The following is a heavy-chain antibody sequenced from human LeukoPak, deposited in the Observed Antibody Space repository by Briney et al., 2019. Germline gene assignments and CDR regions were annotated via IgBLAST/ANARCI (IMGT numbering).Heavy chain of an antibody. CDR3: AKGWYSSSWFDY. J-gene: IGHJ4*02. CDR2: ISGSGGST. V-gene: IGHV3-23*01. Sequence: PGGSLRLSCAASGFTFSSYAMSSVRQAPGKGLEWVSAISGSGGSTYYADSVKGRFTISRDNSKDTLYLQMNSLRAEDTAVYYCAKGWYSSSWFDYWGQGTLVTVSS. CDR1: GFTFSSYA. D-gene: IGHD6-13*01.